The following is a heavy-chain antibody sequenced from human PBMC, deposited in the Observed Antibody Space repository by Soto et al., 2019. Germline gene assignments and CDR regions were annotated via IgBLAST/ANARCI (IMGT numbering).Heavy chain of an antibody. Sequence: QVQLVQSGTEVKTPGASVKVSCKTAGYTFTNYALHWVRQAPGQSLEWMGWINGGTGNTKYSQKFQCRVTMTRDTSASTAYMELRSLRSEDTAVYYCTREGVAYYYGMDVWGQGTTVTVSS. D-gene: IGHD3-16*01. CDR1: GYTFTNYA. J-gene: IGHJ6*02. CDR2: INGGTGNT. CDR3: TREGVAYYYGMDV. V-gene: IGHV1-3*01.